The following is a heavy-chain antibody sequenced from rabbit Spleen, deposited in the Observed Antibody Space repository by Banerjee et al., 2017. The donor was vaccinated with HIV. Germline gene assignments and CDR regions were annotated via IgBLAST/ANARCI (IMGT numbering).Heavy chain of an antibody. J-gene: IGHJ4*01. D-gene: IGHD4-1*01. CDR2: IDPLFGST. Sequence: EESGGGLVKPGASLTLTCKASGFDFSAYGVSWVRQAPGKGLEWIGYIDPLFGSTYYASWVNGRFTISSHNAQNTLYLQLNSLTAADTATYFCVREVAAKFNLWGPGTLVTVS. CDR3: VREVAAKFNL. CDR1: GFDFSAYG. V-gene: IGHV1S47*01.